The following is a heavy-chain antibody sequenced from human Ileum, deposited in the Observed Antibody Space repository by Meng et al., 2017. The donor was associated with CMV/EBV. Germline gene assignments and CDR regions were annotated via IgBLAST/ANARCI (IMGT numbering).Heavy chain of an antibody. CDR3: HGFGGNSY. Sequence: RRLSCAGSGFTVSHNHEAWVRQVPGKGLDWISVIYGKGVTYYTDYVKGRLTISRDSSTNTVDLQMNSLRADDTAVYYCHGFGGNSYWGQGTLVTVSS. V-gene: IGHV3-53*01. D-gene: IGHD3-3*01. J-gene: IGHJ4*02. CDR2: IYGKGVT. CDR1: GFTVSHNH.